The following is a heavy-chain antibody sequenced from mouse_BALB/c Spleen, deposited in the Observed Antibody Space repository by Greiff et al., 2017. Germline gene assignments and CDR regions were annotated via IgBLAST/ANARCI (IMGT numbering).Heavy chain of an antibody. Sequence: QVTLKVSGPGILQPSQTLSLTCSFSGFSLSTSGMGVSWIRQPSGKGLEWLAHIYWDDDKRYNPSLKSRLTISKDTSRNQVFLKITSVDTADTATYYCARRATMITDYWGQGTTLTVSS. CDR1: GFSLSTSGMG. J-gene: IGHJ2*01. CDR2: IYWDDDK. V-gene: IGHV8-12*01. CDR3: ARRATMITDY. D-gene: IGHD2-4*01.